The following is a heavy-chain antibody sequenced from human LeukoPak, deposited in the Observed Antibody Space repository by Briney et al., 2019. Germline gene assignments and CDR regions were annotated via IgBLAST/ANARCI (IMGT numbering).Heavy chain of an antibody. CDR3: ARGHDYGDY. CDR2: IYYSGST. V-gene: IGHV4-59*01. Sequence: SETLSLTCTVSGGSISSYYWSWIRQPPGKGLEWIGYIYYSGSTNYNPSPKSRVTISVDTSKNQFSLKLSSVTAADTAVYYCARGHDYGDYWGQGTLVTVSS. J-gene: IGHJ4*02. CDR1: GGSISSYY.